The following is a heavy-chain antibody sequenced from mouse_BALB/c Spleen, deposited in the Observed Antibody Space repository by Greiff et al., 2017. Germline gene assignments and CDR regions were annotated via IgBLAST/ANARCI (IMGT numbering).Heavy chain of an antibody. CDR1: GYTFTSYW. J-gene: IGHJ3*01. CDR2: IYPGDGDT. D-gene: IGHD2-4*01. CDR3: ARDMITTEAWFAY. V-gene: IGHV1-87*01. Sequence: QVQLQQSGAELARPGASVKLSCKASGYTFTSYWMQWVKQRPGQGLEWIGAIYPGDGDTRYTQKFKGKATLTADKSSSTAYMQLSSLASEDSAVYYCARDMITTEAWFAYWGQGTLVTVSA.